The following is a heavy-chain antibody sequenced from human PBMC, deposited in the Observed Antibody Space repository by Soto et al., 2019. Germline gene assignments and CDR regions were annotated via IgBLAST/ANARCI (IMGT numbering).Heavy chain of an antibody. CDR1: GYTFSNYA. V-gene: IGHV1-18*01. CDR3: ARAITIKFVPPAY. CDR2: ISAHSGET. Sequence: QVNLVQSGAEVKKPGASVKVSCKASGYTFSNYALTWVRRATGQGLEWMGWISAHSGETNYTQKFQGRVPMTTDTPTSTAYLELRSLTSDDTAVYYCARAITIKFVPPAYWGQGTLVTVSS. J-gene: IGHJ4*02. D-gene: IGHD5-12*01.